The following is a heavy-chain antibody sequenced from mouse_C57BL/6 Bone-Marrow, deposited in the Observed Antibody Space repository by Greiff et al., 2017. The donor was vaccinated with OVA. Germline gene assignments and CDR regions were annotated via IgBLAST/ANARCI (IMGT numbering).Heavy chain of an antibody. Sequence: EVQLQESGPGLVKPSQSLSLTCSVTGYSITSGYYWNWIRQFPGNKLEWMGYISYDGSNNYNPSLKNRISITRDTSKNQFFLKLNSVTTEDTATYYCARGPSGWLHYYYAMDDWGQGTSVTVSS. J-gene: IGHJ4*01. CDR1: GYSITSGYY. D-gene: IGHD2-3*01. CDR3: ARGPSGWLHYYYAMDD. V-gene: IGHV3-6*01. CDR2: ISYDGSN.